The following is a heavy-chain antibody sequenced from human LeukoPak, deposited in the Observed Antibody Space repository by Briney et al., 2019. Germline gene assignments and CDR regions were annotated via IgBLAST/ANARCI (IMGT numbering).Heavy chain of an antibody. CDR2: IYYTGNT. CDR3: ARGGRVFDY. J-gene: IGHJ4*02. D-gene: IGHD1-26*01. CDR1: GASISGSGYY. Sequence: SETLSLTCAVSGASISGSGYYLGWIRQSPGKGLEWIGNIYYTGNTYYNASLQSRVTISIDTSENQFSLRLNSVTAADTAMYYCARGGRVFDYWGQGTLVTVSS. V-gene: IGHV4-39*01.